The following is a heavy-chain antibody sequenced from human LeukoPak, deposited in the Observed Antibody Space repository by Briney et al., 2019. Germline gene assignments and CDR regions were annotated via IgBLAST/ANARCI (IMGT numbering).Heavy chain of an antibody. Sequence: SETLSLTCAVSNYSIMANNYHWAWIRQPPGKGREWIGNIYHSGNTYYSPSLRGRLTISLDTSKNHLSLNLRSVTAADTAVYFCARLKAAGTVHYFDYWGRGTLVTVSS. CDR3: ARLKAAGTVHYFDY. CDR2: IYHSGNT. CDR1: NYSIMANNYH. D-gene: IGHD6-13*01. V-gene: IGHV4-38-2*01. J-gene: IGHJ4*02.